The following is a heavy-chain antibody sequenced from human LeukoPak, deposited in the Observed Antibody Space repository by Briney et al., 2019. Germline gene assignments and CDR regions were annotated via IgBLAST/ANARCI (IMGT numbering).Heavy chain of an antibody. CDR1: GYSISSGYY. CDR3: ARGANPGVADY. J-gene: IGHJ4*02. CDR2: IYHSGST. V-gene: IGHV4-38-2*02. Sequence: SETLSLTCTVPGYSISSGYYWGWIRQPPGKGLEWIGSIYHSGSTYYNPSLKSRVTISVDTSKNQFSLKLSSVTAADTAVYYCARGANPGVADYWGQGTLVTVSS. D-gene: IGHD3-3*01.